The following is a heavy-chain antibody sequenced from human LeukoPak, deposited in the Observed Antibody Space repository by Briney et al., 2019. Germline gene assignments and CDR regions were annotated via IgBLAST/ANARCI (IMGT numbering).Heavy chain of an antibody. V-gene: IGHV1-69*13. CDR3: ARGGVVVPAALTLDY. Sequence: GASVKVSCNASGGTFSSYAISWVRQAPGQGLEWMGGIIPIFGTANYAQKFQGRVTITADESTSTAYMELSSLRSEDTAVYYCARGGVVVPAALTLDYWGQGTLVTVSS. D-gene: IGHD2-2*01. CDR2: IIPIFGTA. CDR1: GGTFSSYA. J-gene: IGHJ4*02.